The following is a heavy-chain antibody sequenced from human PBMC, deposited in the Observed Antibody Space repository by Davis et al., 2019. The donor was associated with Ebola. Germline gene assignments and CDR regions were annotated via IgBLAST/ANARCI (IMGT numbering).Heavy chain of an antibody. CDR2: IYSGGST. CDR1: GFTVSSNY. Sequence: GESLKISCAASGFTVSSNYMSWVRQAPGKGLEWVSVIYSGGSTYYADSVKGRFTISRDNSKNTLYLQMNSLRAEDTAVYYCARVRIQLWDPYYYYGMDVWGQGTTVTVSS. D-gene: IGHD5-18*01. J-gene: IGHJ6*02. V-gene: IGHV3-53*01. CDR3: ARVRIQLWDPYYYYGMDV.